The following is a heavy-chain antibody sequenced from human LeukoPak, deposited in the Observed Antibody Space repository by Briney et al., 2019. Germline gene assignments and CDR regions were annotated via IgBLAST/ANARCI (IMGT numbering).Heavy chain of an antibody. CDR1: GGSISSGGYY. CDR2: ICYSGST. Sequence: PSETLSLTCTVSGGSISSGGYYWSWIRQHPGKGLEWIGYICYSGSTYYNPSLKSRVTISVDTSKNQFSLKLSSVTAADTAVYYCARDQRGDGYNFYYFDYWGQGTLVTVSS. J-gene: IGHJ4*02. V-gene: IGHV4-31*03. D-gene: IGHD5-24*01. CDR3: ARDQRGDGYNFYYFDY.